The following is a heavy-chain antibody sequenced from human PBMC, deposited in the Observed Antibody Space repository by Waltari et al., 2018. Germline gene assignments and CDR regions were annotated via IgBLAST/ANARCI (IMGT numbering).Heavy chain of an antibody. D-gene: IGHD6-6*01. J-gene: IGHJ4*02. Sequence: QVQLVQSGAEVKKPGASVKVSCKASGYTFNNYYMHWVRQAPGQGRGWMGWSNPNSCGANYAQKFQGRVTMTRDTSISTAYMELGRLRSDDTAVYSCARDLGIAARRVLGYWGQGTLVTVSS. CDR3: ARDLGIAARRVLGY. CDR1: GYTFNNYY. CDR2: SNPNSCGA. V-gene: IGHV1-2*02.